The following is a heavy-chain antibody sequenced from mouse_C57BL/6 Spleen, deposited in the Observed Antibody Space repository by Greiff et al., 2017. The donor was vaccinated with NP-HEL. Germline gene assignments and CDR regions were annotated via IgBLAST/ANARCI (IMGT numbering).Heavy chain of an antibody. CDR2: INPSSGYT. CDR1: GYTFTSYT. J-gene: IGHJ2*01. D-gene: IGHD1-1*01. Sequence: VKLQESGAELARPGASVKMSCKASGYTFTSYTMHWVKQRPGQGLEWIGYINPSSGYTKYNQKFKDKATLTADKSSSTAYMQLSSLTSEDSAVYYCAIITTVVADFDYWGQGTTLTVSS. CDR3: AIITTVVADFDY. V-gene: IGHV1-4*01.